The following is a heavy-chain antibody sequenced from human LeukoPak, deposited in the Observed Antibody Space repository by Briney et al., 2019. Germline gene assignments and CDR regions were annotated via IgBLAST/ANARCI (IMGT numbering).Heavy chain of an antibody. Sequence: PSETLSLTCAVYGGSFNNYYWSCIRQTPGKGLEWIGEINHSGNTNYNPSLKSRVTISVDTSKNQFSLKLSSVTAADTAVYYCARVSSSSWYWFDPWGQGTLVTVSS. V-gene: IGHV4-34*01. CDR3: ARVSSSSWYWFDP. CDR1: GGSFNNYY. CDR2: INHSGNT. J-gene: IGHJ5*02. D-gene: IGHD6-13*01.